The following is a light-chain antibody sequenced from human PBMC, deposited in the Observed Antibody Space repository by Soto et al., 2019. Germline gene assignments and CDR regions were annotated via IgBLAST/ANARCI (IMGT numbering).Light chain of an antibody. V-gene: IGKV3-20*01. CDR3: QQYGSSPWT. J-gene: IGKJ1*01. CDR1: QTISKN. CDR2: GAS. Sequence: ERMMTQSPATLSLSPGETSTLSFMASQTISKNLAWYQQKPGQAPRLLIYGASSRATGIPDRFSGSGSGTDFTLTISRLEPEDFAVYNCQQYGSSPWTLGQGTKVDIK.